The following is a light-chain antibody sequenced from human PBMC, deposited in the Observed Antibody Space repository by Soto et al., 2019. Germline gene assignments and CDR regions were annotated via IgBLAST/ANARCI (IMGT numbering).Light chain of an antibody. V-gene: IGKV3-11*01. CDR2: DAS. CDR3: QQRSNWPPALT. Sequence: EIVLTQSPATLSLSPGERATLSCRASQSVSRYLAWYQQKPGQAPRLLIYDASSRATGIPARFSGSGSGTDFTLTISSLEPEDFAVYYCQQRSNWPPALTFGGGTKVEIE. J-gene: IGKJ4*01. CDR1: QSVSRY.